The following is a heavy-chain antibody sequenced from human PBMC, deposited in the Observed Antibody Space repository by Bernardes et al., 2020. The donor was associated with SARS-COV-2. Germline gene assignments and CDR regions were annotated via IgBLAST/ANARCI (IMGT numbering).Heavy chain of an antibody. Sequence: GRPLLTSCAASGFTFSSSGMHWVRQAPGTGLAWVAVIWYDGSNKYYADSVKGRFTISRDNSKNTLYLQMNSLRAEDTAVYYCAREELAAAESFDYWGQGTLVPVSS. D-gene: IGHD6-13*01. CDR3: AREELAAAESFDY. J-gene: IGHJ4*02. CDR1: GFTFSSSG. CDR2: IWYDGSNK. V-gene: IGHV3-33*01.